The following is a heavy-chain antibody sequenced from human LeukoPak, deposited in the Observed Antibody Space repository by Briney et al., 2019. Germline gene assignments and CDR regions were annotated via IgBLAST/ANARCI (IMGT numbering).Heavy chain of an antibody. CDR2: IYYSGST. CDR1: GGPISSAGYS. V-gene: IGHV4-31*03. J-gene: IGHJ4*02. D-gene: IGHD3-22*01. CDR3: ARDRSGYSFDY. Sequence: SETLSLTCTVSGGPISSAGYSWSWIRQHPGKGLEWIGYIYYSGSTYYNPSLESRLTISIDTSKNRFSLRLSSVTAADTAVYYCARDRSGYSFDYWGPGTLVTVSS.